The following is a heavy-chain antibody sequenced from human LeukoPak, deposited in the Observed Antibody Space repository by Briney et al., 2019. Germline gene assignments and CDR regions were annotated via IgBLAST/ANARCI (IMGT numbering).Heavy chain of an antibody. J-gene: IGHJ4*02. D-gene: IGHD3-22*01. V-gene: IGHV4-61*01. CDR1: GYSISSGYY. CDR2: IYYSGST. Sequence: SETLSLTCAVSGYSISSGYYWSWIRQPPGKGLEWIGYIYYSGSTNYNPSLKSRVTISVDTSKNQFSLKLSSVTAADTAVYYCARENYYDSSGYIDYWGQGTLVTVSS. CDR3: ARENYYDSSGYIDY.